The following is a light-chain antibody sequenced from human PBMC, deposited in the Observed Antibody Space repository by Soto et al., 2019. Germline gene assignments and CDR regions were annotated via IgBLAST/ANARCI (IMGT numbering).Light chain of an antibody. V-gene: IGKV3-20*01. CDR3: QQYGSSVWT. CDR2: AAS. J-gene: IGKJ1*01. Sequence: EAVLTQSPGTLSLSPGDRATLSCSASQSVTNTYLAWYQQKPGQAPRLLMYAASSRATGIPDRFSGSGSGTDFTLTISRLEPEDFAVYHCQQYGSSVWTFGQGTKVDIK. CDR1: QSVTNTY.